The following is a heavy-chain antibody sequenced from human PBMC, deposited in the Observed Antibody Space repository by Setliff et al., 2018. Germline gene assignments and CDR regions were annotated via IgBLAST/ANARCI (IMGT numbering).Heavy chain of an antibody. CDR2: INHSGST. CDR3: ARGVVTIFGVVKDFD. J-gene: IGHJ4*02. Sequence: PSETLSLTCAASGGSFSDYYWTWIRQPPGKGLEWIGEINHSGSTNYNPSLKSRVTVSVDTSKNQFSLKLSSVTAADTAVYYCARGVVTIFGVVKDFDWGQGTLVTVSS. V-gene: IGHV4-34*01. D-gene: IGHD3-3*01. CDR1: GGSFSDYY.